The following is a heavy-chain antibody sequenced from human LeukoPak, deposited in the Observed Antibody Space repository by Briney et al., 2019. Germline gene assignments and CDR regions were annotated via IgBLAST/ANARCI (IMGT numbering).Heavy chain of an antibody. CDR3: ARQRVIAVAGTYDAFDI. CDR2: ISPDDSDT. D-gene: IGHD6-13*01. CDR1: GYSFTSYW. V-gene: IGHV5-51*01. Sequence: GESLKISCKGSGYSFTSYWIGWVRQMPGKGLEWMGIISPDDSDTRYSPSFQGQVTFSADKSITTAYLQWSSLEASDTAMYYCARQRVIAVAGTYDAFDIWGQGTMVTVSS. J-gene: IGHJ3*02.